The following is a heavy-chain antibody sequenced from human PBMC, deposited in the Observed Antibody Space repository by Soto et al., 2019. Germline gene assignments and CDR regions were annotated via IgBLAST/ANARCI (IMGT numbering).Heavy chain of an antibody. D-gene: IGHD6-13*01. CDR1: GYSFTSYW. V-gene: IGHV5-51*01. Sequence: GESLKISCKGSGYSFTSYWIGWVRQMPGKGLEWMGIIYPGDSDTRYSPSFQGHVTISRDNFKNTLYLQMNSLRVEDTAVYFCAKAAGGTFDNGVDVWGQGTTVTVSS. CDR2: IYPGDSDT. CDR3: AKAAGGTFDNGVDV. J-gene: IGHJ6*02.